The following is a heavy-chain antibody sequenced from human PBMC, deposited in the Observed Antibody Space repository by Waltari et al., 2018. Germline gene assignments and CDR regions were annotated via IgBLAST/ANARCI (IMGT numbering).Heavy chain of an antibody. Sequence: QVQLQESGPGLVKPSQTLSLTCTVSGGSISSGCYYWSWIRQPAGKGLEWIGYIYTSGSTNYNPSLKSRVTISVDTSKNQFSLKLSSVTAADTAVYYCARAPLPVYYFDYWGQGTLVTVSS. CDR3: ARAPLPVYYFDY. J-gene: IGHJ4*02. CDR2: IYTSGST. D-gene: IGHD1-26*01. V-gene: IGHV4-61*09. CDR1: GGSISSGCYY.